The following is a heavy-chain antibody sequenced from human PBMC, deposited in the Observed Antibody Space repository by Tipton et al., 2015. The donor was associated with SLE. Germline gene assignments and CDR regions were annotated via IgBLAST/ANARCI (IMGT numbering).Heavy chain of an antibody. CDR2: LYDGGST. CDR1: GDSVSSTRYS. Sequence: TQSLTCTVSGDSVSSTRYSWGWIRQPPGKGLEWIGTLYDGGSTHDNPSRRSRVTISVDTSQKQFSLKMPSVTAAGRAVYYCARAAYSGSAVDYWGQGTLVTVSS. J-gene: IGHJ4*02. D-gene: IGHD1-26*01. V-gene: IGHV4-39*07. CDR3: ARAAYSGSAVDY.